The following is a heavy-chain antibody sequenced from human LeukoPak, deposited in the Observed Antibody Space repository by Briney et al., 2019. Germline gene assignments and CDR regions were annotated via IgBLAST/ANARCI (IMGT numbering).Heavy chain of an antibody. Sequence: GESLKISYKGSGYSFTSYWIGWVRQMPGKGLEWMGIIYPGDSDTRYSPSFQGQVTISADKSISTAYLQWSGLKASDTAMYYCARLAVAGTGGRGWFDPWGQGTLVTVSS. CDR1: GYSFTSYW. D-gene: IGHD6-19*01. CDR3: ARLAVAGTGGRGWFDP. V-gene: IGHV5-51*01. CDR2: IYPGDSDT. J-gene: IGHJ5*02.